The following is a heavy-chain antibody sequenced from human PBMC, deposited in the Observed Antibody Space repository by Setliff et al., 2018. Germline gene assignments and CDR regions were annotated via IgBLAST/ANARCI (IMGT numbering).Heavy chain of an antibody. CDR2: ISSYSGNA. CDR1: GYTFTDFG. D-gene: IGHD3-22*01. J-gene: IGHJ6*01. CDR3: ARERAYDGLNYYGMDV. V-gene: IGHV1-18*01. Sequence: ASVKVSCKASGYTFTDFGINWVRQAPGQGLEWMGWISSYSGNAYYAHKLQGRVTMTTDTSTGTAYLELRSLRSDDTAVYYCARERAYDGLNYYGMDVWGQGTTVTVSS.